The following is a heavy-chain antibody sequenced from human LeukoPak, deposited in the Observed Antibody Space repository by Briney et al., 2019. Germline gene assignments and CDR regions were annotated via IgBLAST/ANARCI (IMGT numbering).Heavy chain of an antibody. CDR1: GGSFSGYY. CDR2: INHSGST. V-gene: IGHV4-34*01. Sequence: SETLSLTCAVYGGSFSGYYWSWIRQPPGKGLEWIGEINHSGSTNYNPSLKSRVTISVDTSKNQFFLKLSSVTAADTAVYYCARVQDYYMDVWGKGTTVTVSS. J-gene: IGHJ6*03. CDR3: ARVQDYYMDV.